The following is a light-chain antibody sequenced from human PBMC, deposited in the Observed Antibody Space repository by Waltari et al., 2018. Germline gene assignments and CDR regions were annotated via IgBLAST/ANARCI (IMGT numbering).Light chain of an antibody. CDR3: QQSFTTPYT. J-gene: IGKJ2*01. V-gene: IGKV1-39*01. Sequence: DIQMPQSPSTLSASVGDRVTITCRASQRISTYLNWYQQKPGKAPKLLIYATSSLQTGVPPRFSGSASGTDFTLTIGSLQPEDFATYYCQQSFTTPYTFGQGTNLQIK. CDR2: ATS. CDR1: QRISTY.